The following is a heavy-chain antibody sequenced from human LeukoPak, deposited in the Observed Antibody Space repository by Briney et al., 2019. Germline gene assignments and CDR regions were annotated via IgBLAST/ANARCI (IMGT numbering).Heavy chain of an antibody. D-gene: IGHD3-10*01. Sequence: GGSLRLSCAASGFTFDDYAMHWVRQAPGKGLEWVSGISWNSGSIGYADSVKGRFTISRDNAKNSLYLQMNSLRAEDTALYYCAKDETPDGSGVGVVDYWGQGTLVTVSS. CDR2: ISWNSGSI. J-gene: IGHJ4*02. CDR3: AKDETPDGSGVGVVDY. CDR1: GFTFDDYA. V-gene: IGHV3-9*01.